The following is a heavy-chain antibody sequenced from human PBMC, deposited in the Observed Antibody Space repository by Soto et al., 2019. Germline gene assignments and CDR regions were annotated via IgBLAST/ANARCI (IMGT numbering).Heavy chain of an antibody. CDR2: ISSSSSYI. J-gene: IGHJ6*03. CDR3: ARNELLWFGESQGYMDV. D-gene: IGHD3-10*01. Sequence: GGSLRLSFAASGFTFSSYSMNWVRQAPGNGLEWVSSISSSSSYIYYADSVKGRFTISRDNAKNSLYLQMNSLRAEDTAVYYCARNELLWFGESQGYMDVWGKGTTVTVSS. V-gene: IGHV3-21*01. CDR1: GFTFSSYS.